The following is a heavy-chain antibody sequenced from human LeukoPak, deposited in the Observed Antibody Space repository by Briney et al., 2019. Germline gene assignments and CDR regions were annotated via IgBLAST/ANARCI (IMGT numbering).Heavy chain of an antibody. D-gene: IGHD5-12*01. V-gene: IGHV3-11*01. J-gene: IGHJ4*02. CDR2: IGSSGNIK. CDR1: GFTFSDYY. Sequence: GSLRLSCAASGFTFSDYYMSWIRQAPGKGLEWLSYIGSSGNIKYYTDSVKGRFTISRDNAKNSLYLQMNSLRAEDTAVYYCANFQWLRYFAFWGQGTLVTVSS. CDR3: ANFQWLRYFAF.